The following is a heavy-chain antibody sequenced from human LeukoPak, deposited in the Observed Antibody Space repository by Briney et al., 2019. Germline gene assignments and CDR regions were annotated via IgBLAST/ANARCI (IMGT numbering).Heavy chain of an antibody. V-gene: IGHV4-31*03. J-gene: IGHJ4*02. D-gene: IGHD5-18*01. CDR2: IYYSGST. Sequence: SETLSLTCTVSGGSISSGGYYWSWIRQHPGKGLEWIWYIYYSGSTYYNPSLKSRVTISVDTSKNHFSLKLSSVTAADTAVYYCARGGARLYSYGYVFGYWGQGTLVTVSS. CDR1: GGSISSGGYY. CDR3: ARGGARLYSYGYVFGY.